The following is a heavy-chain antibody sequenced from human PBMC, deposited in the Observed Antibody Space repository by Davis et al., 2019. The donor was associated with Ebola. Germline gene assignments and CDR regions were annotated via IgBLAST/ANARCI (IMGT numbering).Heavy chain of an antibody. CDR2: ISSSSSYT. V-gene: IGHV3-11*06. CDR1: GFTFSDYY. D-gene: IGHD2-15*01. J-gene: IGHJ4*02. CDR3: ARGYCSGGSCYGYYFGY. Sequence: GESLKISCAASGFTFSDYYMSWIRQAPGKGLEWVSYISSSSSYTNYADSVKGRFTISRDNAKNSLYLQMNSLRAEDTAVYYCARGYCSGGSCYGYYFGYWGQGTLVTVSS.